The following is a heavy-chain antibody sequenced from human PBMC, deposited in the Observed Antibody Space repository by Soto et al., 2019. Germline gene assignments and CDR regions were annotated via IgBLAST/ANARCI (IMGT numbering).Heavy chain of an antibody. CDR2: IIPIFGTA. V-gene: IGHV1-69*06. D-gene: IGHD2-2*01. Sequence: QVQLEQSGAEVKKPGSSVKVSCKASGGTFSSYAISWVRQAPGQGLEWMGGIIPIFGTANYAQKFQGRVTITADKSTSTAYMELSSLRSEDTAVYYCARGAVGYCSSTSCLHYYYYGMDVWGQGTTVTVSS. CDR3: ARGAVGYCSSTSCLHYYYYGMDV. J-gene: IGHJ6*02. CDR1: GGTFSSYA.